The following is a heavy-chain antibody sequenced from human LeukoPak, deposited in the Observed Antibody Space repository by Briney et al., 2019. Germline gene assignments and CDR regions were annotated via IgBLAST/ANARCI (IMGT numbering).Heavy chain of an antibody. D-gene: IGHD1-14*01. Sequence: SETLSLTCTVSGGSISSYYWSWIRQPPGKGLEWIGYIYYSGSTNYNPSLKSRVTISVDTSKNQFSLKLSSVTAADTAVYYCARDLGGASRKNWFDPWGQGTLVTVSS. V-gene: IGHV4-59*01. CDR1: GGSISSYY. J-gene: IGHJ5*02. CDR2: IYYSGST. CDR3: ARDLGGASRKNWFDP.